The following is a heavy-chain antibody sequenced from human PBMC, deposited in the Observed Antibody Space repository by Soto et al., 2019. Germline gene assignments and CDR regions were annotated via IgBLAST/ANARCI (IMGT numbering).Heavy chain of an antibody. Sequence: QVQLVESGGGVVQPGRSLRLSCAASGFTFSPFVMHWVRQAPGKGLEWVAFISNDGSNQYYADSVKGRFTISRDNATNTLYRQMNSLRPEDTAVYYCARPGRDFLSGRNFFDYWGQGTLVTVSS. D-gene: IGHD3-3*01. J-gene: IGHJ4*02. V-gene: IGHV3-30*03. CDR1: GFTFSPFV. CDR2: ISNDGSNQ. CDR3: ARPGRDFLSGRNFFDY.